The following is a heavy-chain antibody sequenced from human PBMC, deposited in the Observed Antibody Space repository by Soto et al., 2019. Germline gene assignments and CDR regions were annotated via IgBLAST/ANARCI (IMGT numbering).Heavy chain of an antibody. D-gene: IGHD1-26*01. CDR2: LSDDGSRK. CDR1: GFTPSNYA. V-gene: IGHV3-23*01. Sequence: EVQLLESGGGLVQPGGSLRLSCAASGFTPSNYAMAWVRQAPGKGLEWVSSLSDDGSRKYYIDSVKGRFTISRDDSKNTLFLQMNSLRPEDAAVYYCAKAVRSGTSGCDYWGRGTLVTVSS. CDR3: AKAVRSGTSGCDY. J-gene: IGHJ4*02.